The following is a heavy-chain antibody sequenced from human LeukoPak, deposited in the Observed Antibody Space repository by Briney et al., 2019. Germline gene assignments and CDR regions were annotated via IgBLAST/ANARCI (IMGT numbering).Heavy chain of an antibody. V-gene: IGHV3-7*01. J-gene: IGHJ5*02. D-gene: IGHD5-18*01. CDR1: GFTFSSYA. Sequence: PGGSLRLSCAASGFTFSSYAMSWVRQAPGKGLEWVANIKQDGSERYYVDSVKGRFTISRDNAKNSLYLQMNSLRAEDTAVYYCAGGGFSYFDPWGQGTLVTVSS. CDR2: IKQDGSER. CDR3: AGGGFSYFDP.